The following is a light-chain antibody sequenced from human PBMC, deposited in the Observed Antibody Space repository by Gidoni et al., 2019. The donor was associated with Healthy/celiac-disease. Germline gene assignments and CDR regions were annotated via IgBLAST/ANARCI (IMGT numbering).Light chain of an antibody. J-gene: IGLJ2*01. Sequence: SYELTQPPSVSMSPGQTASITCSGVKLGDKYACWYQQKPGKSPVLVIYQDSKRPSGIPERFSGSNSGNTATLTISGTQAMDEADYYCQAWDSSTVVFGGGTKLTVL. CDR3: QAWDSSTVV. CDR2: QDS. CDR1: KLGDKY. V-gene: IGLV3-1*01.